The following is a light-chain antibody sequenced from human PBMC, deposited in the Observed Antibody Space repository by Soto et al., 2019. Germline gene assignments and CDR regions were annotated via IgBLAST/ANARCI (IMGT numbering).Light chain of an antibody. V-gene: IGKV1-5*03. J-gene: IGKJ1*01. CDR1: QSISSW. CDR3: QQYNDNWT. Sequence: DIPMTQFPPTLSALVGNRFPITSRPSQSISSWLAWYQQKQGKAPKLLIYKASTLQSGVPSRFSGSGSGTEFTLAISSLQPDDSATYYCQQYNDNWTFGQGTKVEIK. CDR2: KAS.